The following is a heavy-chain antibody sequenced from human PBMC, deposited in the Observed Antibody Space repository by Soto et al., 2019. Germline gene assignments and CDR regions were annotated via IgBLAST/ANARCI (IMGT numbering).Heavy chain of an antibody. D-gene: IGHD3-9*01. Sequence: PGGSLRLSCAASGFTFSNAWMDWVRQTPGKGLEWVGRIKSKTDGGTTDYAAPVKGRFTISRDDSKNTLYLQMNSLKTEDTAVYYCTTAPPITIFKDYWGQGTLVTVSS. CDR2: IKSKTDGGTT. V-gene: IGHV3-15*07. CDR3: TTAPPITIFKDY. CDR1: GFTFSNAW. J-gene: IGHJ4*02.